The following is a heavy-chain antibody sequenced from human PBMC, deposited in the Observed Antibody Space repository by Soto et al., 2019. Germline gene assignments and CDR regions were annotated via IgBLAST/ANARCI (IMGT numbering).Heavy chain of an antibody. V-gene: IGHV3-21*01. CDR3: SGCSGGACRRYYGMDV. Sequence: EVHLVESGGGLVKPGGSLRLSCAVSGFTFSSCTMNWVRQAPGKGLEWVSSISPSTSHIYYTDSVKGRFTISRDNAKNSLFLQMNSLRAEDTAVYYCSGCSGGACRRYYGMDVWGQGTTVTVSS. J-gene: IGHJ6*02. CDR1: GFTFSSCT. CDR2: ISPSTSHI. D-gene: IGHD2-15*01.